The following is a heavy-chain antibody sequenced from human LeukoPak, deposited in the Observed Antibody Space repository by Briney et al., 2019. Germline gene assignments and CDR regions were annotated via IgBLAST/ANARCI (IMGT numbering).Heavy chain of an antibody. V-gene: IGHV4-34*01. CDR2: INHSRNT. Sequence: KASETLSLTCAVYGGSFSGYYWSWIRQPPGKGLEWIGEINHSRNTNYNPSLKSRVTMSVDTSNNQFSLKLSSVTAADTAVYFCARMPKPRTFYYDTSGYNPHFDYWGQGTLVTVSS. D-gene: IGHD3-22*01. CDR3: ARMPKPRTFYYDTSGYNPHFDY. CDR1: GGSFSGYY. J-gene: IGHJ4*02.